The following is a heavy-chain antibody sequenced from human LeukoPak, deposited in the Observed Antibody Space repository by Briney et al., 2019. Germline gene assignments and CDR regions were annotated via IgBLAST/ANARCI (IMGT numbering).Heavy chain of an antibody. V-gene: IGHV3-23*01. Sequence: PGGSLRLSCAASGFTFSSYGMSWVRQAPGKGLEWVSAISGSGGSTYYADSVKGRFTISRDNSKNTLYLQMNSLRAEDTAVYYCARIGPPTLDVWFGELIQEGSAFDIWGQGTMVTVSS. CDR1: GFTFSSYG. CDR3: ARIGPPTLDVWFGELIQEGSAFDI. J-gene: IGHJ3*02. D-gene: IGHD3-10*01. CDR2: ISGSGGST.